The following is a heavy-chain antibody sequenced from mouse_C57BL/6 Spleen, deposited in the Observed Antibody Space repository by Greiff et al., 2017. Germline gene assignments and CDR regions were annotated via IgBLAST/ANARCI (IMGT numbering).Heavy chain of an antibody. Sequence: QVQLQQPGAELVKPGASVKLSCKASGYTFTGYWMHWVKQRPGRGLEWIGRIDPNSGGTKYNEKFKGKATLTVDKPSSTSYMQLSSLTSEDSAVYYCARSGSGYLEDAMDVWGQGTTVTVSS. V-gene: IGHV1-72*01. CDR2: IDPNSGGT. D-gene: IGHD2-2*01. CDR1: GYTFTGYW. J-gene: IGHJ4*01. CDR3: ARSGSGYLEDAMDV.